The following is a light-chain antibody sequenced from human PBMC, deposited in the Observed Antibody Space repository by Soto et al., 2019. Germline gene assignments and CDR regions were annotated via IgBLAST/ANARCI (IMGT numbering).Light chain of an antibody. V-gene: IGKV1-27*01. CDR1: QGIRNN. Sequence: DIQMTQSPSSLSASVGDRVTITCRASQGIRNNLALYQQKPGKVPKLLISAASTLHSGVPSRFSGSGSGTDFTLTISSLQPEDVATYYCPKYNSAPRAFGPGTKVDIK. CDR3: PKYNSAPRA. J-gene: IGKJ3*01. CDR2: AAS.